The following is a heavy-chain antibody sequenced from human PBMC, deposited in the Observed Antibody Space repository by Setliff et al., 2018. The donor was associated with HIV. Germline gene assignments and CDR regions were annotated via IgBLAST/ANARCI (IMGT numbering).Heavy chain of an antibody. Sequence: LSCVASGFTFSNAWMSWVRQAPGKGLDWVGRIKAKTDGGAAEYAAPVKGRFTISRDDSKNTLYLQMDSLRTEDTAIYYCTTDLPYYYDSSGHRFDAFDIWGRGTMVTVSS. CDR1: GFTFSNAW. D-gene: IGHD3-22*01. V-gene: IGHV3-15*01. CDR3: TTDLPYYYDSSGHRFDAFDI. J-gene: IGHJ3*02. CDR2: IKAKTDGGAA.